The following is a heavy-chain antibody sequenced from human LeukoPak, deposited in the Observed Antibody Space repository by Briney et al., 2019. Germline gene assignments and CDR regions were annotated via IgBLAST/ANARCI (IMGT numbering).Heavy chain of an antibody. V-gene: IGHV1-8*01. CDR3: ARGVRAAAVGPPDY. Sequence: ASVKVSCKASGYTFTSYDINWVRQATGQGLEWMGWMNPNSGNTGYAQKFQGRVTMTRNTSISTAYMELSSLRSEDTAVYYCARGVRAAAVGPPDYWGQGTLVTVSS. CDR2: MNPNSGNT. D-gene: IGHD6-13*01. J-gene: IGHJ4*02. CDR1: GYTFTSYD.